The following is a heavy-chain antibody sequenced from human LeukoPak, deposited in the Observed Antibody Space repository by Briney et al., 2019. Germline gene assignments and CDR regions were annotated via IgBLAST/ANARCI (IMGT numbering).Heavy chain of an antibody. CDR1: GFTFSSYA. CDR3: VSMIVVDYYFDY. D-gene: IGHD3-22*01. V-gene: IGHV3-23*01. CDR2: ISGSGGST. Sequence: GGSLRLSCAASGFTFSSYAMSCVRQAPGKGLEWVSAISGSGGSTYYADSVKGRFTISRDNSKDTLYLQMNSLRAEDTAVYYCVSMIVVDYYFDYWGQGTLVTVSS. J-gene: IGHJ4*02.